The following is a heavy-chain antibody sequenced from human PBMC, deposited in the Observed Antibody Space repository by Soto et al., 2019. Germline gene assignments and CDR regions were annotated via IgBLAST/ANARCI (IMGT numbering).Heavy chain of an antibody. Sequence: SETLSLTCTVSGGFIISYYWSWILQSPGKGLELIGYIHHTGSTNYNPSLKSRVTMSLDTSRNQFSLKLYSVTAADTAVYYCARSLDSSGFYFSNCWGQGTLVTVSS. CDR1: GGFIISYY. J-gene: IGHJ4*02. D-gene: IGHD3-22*01. CDR3: ARSLDSSGFYFSNC. V-gene: IGHV4-59*01. CDR2: IHHTGST.